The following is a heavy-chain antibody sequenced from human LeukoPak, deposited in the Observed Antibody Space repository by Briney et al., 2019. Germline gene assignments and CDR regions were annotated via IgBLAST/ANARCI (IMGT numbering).Heavy chain of an antibody. CDR2: IYNGDGT. Sequence: GGSLRLSCAASGFTVSSNYMSWVRQAPGKGLEWVSVIYNGDGTYYADSVKGRFTISRDNSKNTLYLQMNSLRAEDTAVYYCARHGSITMVRGERRYYYMDVWGKGTTVTISS. J-gene: IGHJ6*03. CDR3: ARHGSITMVRGERRYYYMDV. V-gene: IGHV3-53*01. D-gene: IGHD3-10*01. CDR1: GFTVSSNY.